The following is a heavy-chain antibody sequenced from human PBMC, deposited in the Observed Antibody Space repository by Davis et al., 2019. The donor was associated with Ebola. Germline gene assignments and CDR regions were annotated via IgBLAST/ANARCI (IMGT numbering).Heavy chain of an antibody. Sequence: GGSLRLSCAASGFTFMSYIMHWVRQAPGKGLEWVSGINWNGGSTGYADSVKGRFTISRDNSKNTLYLQMNSLRGEDTAVYYCAGGSSSSWSLYGYWGQGTLVTVSS. CDR1: GFTFMSYI. CDR3: AGGSSSSWSLYGY. V-gene: IGHV3-20*04. CDR2: INWNGGST. J-gene: IGHJ4*02. D-gene: IGHD6-13*01.